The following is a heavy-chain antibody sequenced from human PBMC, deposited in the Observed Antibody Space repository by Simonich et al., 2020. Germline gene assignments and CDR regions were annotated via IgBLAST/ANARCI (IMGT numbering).Heavy chain of an antibody. V-gene: IGHV3-7*01. J-gene: IGHJ4*02. CDR2: RKQKKRWK. CDR1: GFTFSSYW. CDR3: ARDREVYGSGSYYNY. D-gene: IGHD3-10*01. Sequence: EVQLVESGGGLVQPGGSLRLSCAASGFTFSSYWMSWVRQAPGKGLEWIRRCKGKGVVCGSKRKQKKRWKNYGDSVKGRFTSARDKDKNSLDLQMNSLRAEDTAVYYCARDREVYGSGSYYNYWGQGTLVTVSS.